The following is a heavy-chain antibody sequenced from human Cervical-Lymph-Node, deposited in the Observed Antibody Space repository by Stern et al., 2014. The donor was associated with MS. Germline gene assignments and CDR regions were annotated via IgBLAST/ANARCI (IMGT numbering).Heavy chain of an antibody. D-gene: IGHD6-19*01. CDR3: AKDRAVPASSSDV. J-gene: IGHJ4*02. CDR1: GYRFDSFG. Sequence: QVQLVQSGPEVKKPGASVKVSCKASGYRFDSFGVSWVRQAPGQGLEWIGWISSYDGKTYFGHQFQGRVTLTTETSTSTAYMEMRSLRSDDTAVYYCAKDRAVPASSSDVWGQGTLVTVSA. CDR2: ISSYDGKT. V-gene: IGHV1-18*01.